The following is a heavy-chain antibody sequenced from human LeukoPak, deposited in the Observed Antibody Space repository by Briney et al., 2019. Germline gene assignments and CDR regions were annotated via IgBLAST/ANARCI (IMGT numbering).Heavy chain of an antibody. CDR3: ARPRFPYYRLSGTDYYYMDV. CDR2: IIPIFGTT. Sequence: SVKVSCKASGGTFSNYAISWVRQAPGQGLEWMGGIIPIFGTTNYAQKFQGGVTITADKSTTIAYMELSSLRSEDTAVYYCARPRFPYYRLSGTDYYYMDVWGKGTTVTVSS. J-gene: IGHJ6*03. D-gene: IGHD3-10*01. CDR1: GGTFSNYA. V-gene: IGHV1-69*06.